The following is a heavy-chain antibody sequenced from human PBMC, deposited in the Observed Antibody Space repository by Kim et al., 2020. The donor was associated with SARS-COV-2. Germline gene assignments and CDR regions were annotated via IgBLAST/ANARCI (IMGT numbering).Heavy chain of an antibody. Sequence: YADSVKGRFTISRDNSKNPLYLQMNSLRAEDTAVYYCAKGGDGYNYDFDYRGQGTLVTVSS. D-gene: IGHD5-12*01. J-gene: IGHJ4*02. CDR3: AKGGDGYNYDFDY. V-gene: IGHV3-23*01.